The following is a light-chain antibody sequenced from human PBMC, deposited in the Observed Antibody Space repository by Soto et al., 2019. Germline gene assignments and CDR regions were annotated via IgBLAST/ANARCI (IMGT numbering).Light chain of an antibody. CDR1: QSISSY. CDR3: QQYGSSSWT. Sequence: EIVLTQSPGTLSLSPGERATLSCRASQSISSYLAWYQQKPGQAPRLLIYDASSRATGIPDRFSGSGSGTEFTLTISRLEPEDFAVYYCQQYGSSSWTFGQGTKVDIK. J-gene: IGKJ1*01. V-gene: IGKV3-20*01. CDR2: DAS.